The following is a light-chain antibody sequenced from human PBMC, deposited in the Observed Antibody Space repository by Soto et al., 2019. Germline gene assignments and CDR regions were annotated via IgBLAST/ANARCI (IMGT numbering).Light chain of an antibody. Sequence: DIQMTQSPSTLSASIGDRVTITCRASQTVYTWLAWYQQKPGTAPKLLIYEASTLHSGVPYRFSGSGSGTEFPLVISRLQHDALATYYCQQYSSSSPYPFGQGTKVEI. J-gene: IGKJ2*01. CDR2: EAS. CDR1: QTVYTW. CDR3: QQYSSSSPYP. V-gene: IGKV1-5*03.